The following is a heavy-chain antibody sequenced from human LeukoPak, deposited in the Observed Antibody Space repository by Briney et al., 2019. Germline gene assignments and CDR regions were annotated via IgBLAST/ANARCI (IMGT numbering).Heavy chain of an antibody. CDR3: ARDFQTADELFDY. D-gene: IGHD1-26*01. V-gene: IGHV3-23*01. CDR2: IGVRGNRT. CDR1: GFTFNSYA. Sequence: GGSLRLSCALSGFTFNSYAMIWVRQARGGGLEWVSGIGVRGNRTYYGDSVEERSTISRDNPKNTLYLQMNRLRAEDTAVYNCARDFQTADELFDYWGQGALVTVSS. J-gene: IGHJ4*02.